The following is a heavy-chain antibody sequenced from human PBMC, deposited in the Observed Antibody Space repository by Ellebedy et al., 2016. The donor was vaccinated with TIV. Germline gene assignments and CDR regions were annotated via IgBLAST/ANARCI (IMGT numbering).Heavy chain of an antibody. CDR3: ARHLRYSDWRILDL. CDR1: RVSITDPTYY. D-gene: IGHD3-9*01. CDR2: IFHSGTT. V-gene: IGHV4-39*01. Sequence: MPSETLSLTCTVSRVSITDPTYYWAWLRQPPGKGLDWLGTIFHSGTTYRSPALSSRGSMSVDTSRNQFSLDLKSVTAADTAVYYCARHLRYSDWRILDLWGPGILVAVSS. J-gene: IGHJ5*02.